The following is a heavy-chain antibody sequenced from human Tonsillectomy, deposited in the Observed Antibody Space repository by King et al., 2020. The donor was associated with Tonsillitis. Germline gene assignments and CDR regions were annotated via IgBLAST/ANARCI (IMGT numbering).Heavy chain of an antibody. J-gene: IGHJ4*02. V-gene: IGHV4-34*01. Sequence: VQLQQWGAGLLKPSETLSLTCAVYGGSFSGYYWSWIRQPPGKGLEWIGEINHSGSTNFNPSLKSRVTISVDTSMKQFSPKLSSVTAADTAVYYCARGVVGATRFDYWGQGTLVTVSS. D-gene: IGHD1-26*01. CDR1: GGSFSGYY. CDR3: ARGVVGATRFDY. CDR2: INHSGST.